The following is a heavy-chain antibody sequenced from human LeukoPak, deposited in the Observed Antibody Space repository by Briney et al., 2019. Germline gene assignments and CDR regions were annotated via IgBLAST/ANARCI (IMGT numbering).Heavy chain of an antibody. CDR3: ARFYDSSGYYYPFDY. V-gene: IGHV5-51*01. Sequence: IYPGASDTRYSPSFQGQFTISADKSISTAYLQWSSLKASDTAMYYCARFYDSSGYYYPFDYWGQGTLVTVSS. J-gene: IGHJ4*02. CDR2: IYPGASDT. D-gene: IGHD3-22*01.